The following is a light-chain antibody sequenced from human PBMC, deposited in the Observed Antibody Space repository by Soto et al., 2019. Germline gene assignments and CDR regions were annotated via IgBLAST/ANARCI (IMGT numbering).Light chain of an antibody. Sequence: DIQMTQSPSSLSASIGDGVTITCRASQSINTYLNWYQQKPGKAPKLMISAASNLQSGVPSRFKGGGSGTDFTLTISSLQTEDFATYYCQQSFSTLLITFGQGTRLVIK. CDR1: QSINTY. V-gene: IGKV1-39*01. J-gene: IGKJ5*01. CDR3: QQSFSTLLIT. CDR2: AAS.